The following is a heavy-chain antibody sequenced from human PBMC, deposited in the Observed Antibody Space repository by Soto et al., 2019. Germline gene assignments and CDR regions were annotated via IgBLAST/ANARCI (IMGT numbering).Heavy chain of an antibody. CDR2: IKQDGSEK. D-gene: IGHD3-10*01. CDR3: ATERGSVLPEENWFDS. CDR1: GFTFSSYW. Sequence: EVQLVESGGGLVQPGGSLSLSCAASGFTFSSYWMSWVRQAPGKGLEWVAHIKQDGSEKYYVDSVKGRFTISRDNAKNSLSLQMNSLRAEDPAVYYCATERGSVLPEENWFDSWGQGTLDTVDS. J-gene: IGHJ5*01. V-gene: IGHV3-7*01.